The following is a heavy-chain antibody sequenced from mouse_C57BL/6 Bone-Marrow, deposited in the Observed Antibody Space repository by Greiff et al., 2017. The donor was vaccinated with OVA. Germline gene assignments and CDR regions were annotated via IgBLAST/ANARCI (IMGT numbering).Heavy chain of an antibody. J-gene: IGHJ2*01. CDR3: ASFITTVASQSFDY. Sequence: QVHVKQSDAELVKPGASVKISCKVSGYTFTDHTINWMKQRPEQGLEWIGYIYPRDGSTKYNEKFKGKATLAADKSSSTAYMQLNSLTSEDSAVYFCASFITTVASQSFDYWGQGTTLTVSS. CDR1: GYTFTDHT. V-gene: IGHV1-78*01. CDR2: IYPRDGST. D-gene: IGHD1-1*01.